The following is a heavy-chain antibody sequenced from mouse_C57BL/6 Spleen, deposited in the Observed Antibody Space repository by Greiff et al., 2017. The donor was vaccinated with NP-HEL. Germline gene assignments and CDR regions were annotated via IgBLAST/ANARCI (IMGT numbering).Heavy chain of an antibody. D-gene: IGHD1-1*01. Sequence: DVMLVESGEGLVKPGGSLKLSCAASGFTFSSYAMSWVRQTPEKRLEWVAYISSGGDYIYYADTVKGRFTNSRDNARNTLYMQMSSLKSEDTAMYYCTRDGDCGSSFAWFAYWGQGTLVTVSA. CDR3: TRDGDCGSSFAWFAY. V-gene: IGHV5-9-1*02. CDR2: ISSGGDYI. CDR1: GFTFSSYA. J-gene: IGHJ3*01.